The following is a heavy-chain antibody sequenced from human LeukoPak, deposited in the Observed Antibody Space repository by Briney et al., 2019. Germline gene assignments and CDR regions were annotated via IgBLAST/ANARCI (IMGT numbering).Heavy chain of an antibody. V-gene: IGHV3-9*01. CDR2: ISWNYGTM. D-gene: IGHD5-24*01. J-gene: IGHJ6*03. CDR3: AKDLMASVSLYYMDV. Sequence: GRSLRLSCAASGFTFDDYAMHWVRQAPGKGLEWVSGISWNYGTMGYADSVKGRFTISRDNTKNSLYLQMNGLRAEDTALYYCAKDLMASVSLYYMDVWGKGTTVTVSS. CDR1: GFTFDDYA.